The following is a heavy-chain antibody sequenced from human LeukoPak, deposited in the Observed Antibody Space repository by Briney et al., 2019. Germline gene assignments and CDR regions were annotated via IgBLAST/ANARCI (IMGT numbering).Heavy chain of an antibody. CDR3: ARLLYYYGSGPVDI. J-gene: IGHJ3*02. Sequence: PSETLSLTCAVYDGSFSGYFWRWIRQPPGKGLEWIGEINHSGGTNYNPSLKSRVTISVDTSKNQFSLKLSSVTAADTAVYYCARLLYYYGSGPVDIWGQGTMVTVSS. CDR1: DGSFSGYF. V-gene: IGHV4-34*01. D-gene: IGHD3-10*01. CDR2: INHSGGT.